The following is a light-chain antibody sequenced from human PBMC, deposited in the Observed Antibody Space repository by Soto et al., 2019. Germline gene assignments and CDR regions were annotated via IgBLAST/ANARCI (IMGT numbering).Light chain of an antibody. V-gene: IGKV3-20*01. CDR1: QSVNNNY. CDR2: GAS. Sequence: ENVFTQSPGTLSLSPGEEATLSCRASQSVNNNYLAWYQQIPGQPPRLLIYGASSRATGIPDRFSGRGSGTDFTLTIARLEPEDFSVYYCQQYATSPRTFGQGTKV. CDR3: QQYATSPRT. J-gene: IGKJ1*01.